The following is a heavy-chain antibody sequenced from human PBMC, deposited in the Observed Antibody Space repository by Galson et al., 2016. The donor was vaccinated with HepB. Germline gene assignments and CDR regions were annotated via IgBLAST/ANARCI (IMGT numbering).Heavy chain of an antibody. Sequence: TLSLTCNVSAGTINIGGYFWSWIRQHPGRGLEWIGYISHSGSAYFNPSLKSRSTISVDTSKNQFSLDVRSVTAADTAVYFCARYGSWTGFDYWGRGILVTVSS. V-gene: IGHV4-31*03. CDR1: AGTINIGGYF. CDR2: ISHSGSA. D-gene: IGHD6-13*01. CDR3: ARYGSWTGFDY. J-gene: IGHJ4*02.